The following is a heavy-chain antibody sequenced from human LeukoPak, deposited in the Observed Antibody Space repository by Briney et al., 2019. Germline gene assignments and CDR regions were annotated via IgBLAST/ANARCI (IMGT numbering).Heavy chain of an antibody. D-gene: IGHD6-19*01. CDR1: GFTFSSYW. V-gene: IGHV3-7*01. Sequence: GGSLRLSCAASGFTFSSYWMSWARQAPGKGLEWVANIKQDGSEKYYVDSVKGRFTISRDNAKNSLYLQMNSLRAEDTAVYYCARVPQQWLVRDYFDYWGQGTLVTDSS. J-gene: IGHJ4*02. CDR3: ARVPQQWLVRDYFDY. CDR2: IKQDGSEK.